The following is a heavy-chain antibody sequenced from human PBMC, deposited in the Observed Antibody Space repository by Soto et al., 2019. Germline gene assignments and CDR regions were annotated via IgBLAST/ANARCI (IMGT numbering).Heavy chain of an antibody. D-gene: IGHD3-10*01. J-gene: IGHJ6*02. CDR1: GYTFTSYG. CDR3: ARVLSQWFGELGDYGMDV. CDR2: ISAYNGNT. Sequence: QVQLVQSGAEVKKPGASVKVSCKASGYTFTSYGISWVRQAPGQGLEWMGWISAYNGNTNYAQKLQGRVTMTTDTSVSTAYRELRSLRSDDTAVYYCARVLSQWFGELGDYGMDVWGQGTTVTVSS. V-gene: IGHV1-18*01.